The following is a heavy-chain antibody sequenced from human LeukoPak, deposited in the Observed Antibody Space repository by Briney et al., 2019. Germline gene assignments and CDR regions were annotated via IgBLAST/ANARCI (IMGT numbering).Heavy chain of an antibody. CDR2: INPDGSSS. CDR1: GLTFRSYD. J-gene: IGHJ4*02. D-gene: IGHD2-21*01. CDR3: VREAEAAGDTYFDY. V-gene: IGHV3-74*01. Sequence: GGSLRLSCAASGLTFRSYDMSWVRQAPGKGLVWVSRINPDGSSSTYADSVKGRFTISRDNAKSTLYLQMNSLRAEDTAVYYCVREAEAAGDTYFDYWGQGTLVTVSS.